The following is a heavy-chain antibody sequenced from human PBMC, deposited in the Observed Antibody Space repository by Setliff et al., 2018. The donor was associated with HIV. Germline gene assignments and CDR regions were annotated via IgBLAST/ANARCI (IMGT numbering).Heavy chain of an antibody. CDR3: ARGGNSRAAWFDS. CDR2: IHYTGSN. D-gene: IGHD5-12*01. CDR1: GGSITSDGHY. J-gene: IGHJ5*01. V-gene: IGHV4-31*02. Sequence: SETLSLTCSVSGGSITSDGHYWSWIRHLPGKGLEWIGYIHYTGSNFYNPSLTDRLTLSVDTSDNQFSLKLTSVTAADTAVHYCARGGNSRAAWFDSWGQGTLVTVS.